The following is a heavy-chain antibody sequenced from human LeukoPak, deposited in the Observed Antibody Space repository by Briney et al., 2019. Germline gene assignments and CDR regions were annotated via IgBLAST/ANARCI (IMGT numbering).Heavy chain of an antibody. CDR3: AKNLNRGNTHSDY. CDR2: ISGADSST. J-gene: IGHJ4*02. V-gene: IGHV3-23*01. Sequence: SGGSLRLSCAAAGLIVSSYAMNWVRQARGKGLEWVLTISGADSSTFYAASVKRPFTISRYNSQNTLYLQMNNLRAEDTAVYYCAKNLNRGNTHSDYWGQGTLVTVSS. D-gene: IGHD4-23*01. CDR1: GLIVSSYA.